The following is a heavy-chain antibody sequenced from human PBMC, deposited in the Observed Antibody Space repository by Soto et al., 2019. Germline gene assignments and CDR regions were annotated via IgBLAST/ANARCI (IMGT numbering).Heavy chain of an antibody. CDR2: ISAYNGNT. J-gene: IGHJ6*02. CDR1: GYTFTSYG. D-gene: IGHD3-3*01. Sequence: QVQLVQSGAEVKKPGASVKVSCKASGYTFTSYGISWVRQAPGKGLEWMGWISAYNGNTNYAQKIQGRVTMTTDTSTSTAYMELRSLRSDDTAVYYCARDLADDFWSGWANYSYYGMDVCGQGTTVTVSS. CDR3: ARDLADDFWSGWANYSYYGMDV. V-gene: IGHV1-18*01.